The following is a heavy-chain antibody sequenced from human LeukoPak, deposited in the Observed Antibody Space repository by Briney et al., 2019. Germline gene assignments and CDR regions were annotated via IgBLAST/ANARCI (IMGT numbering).Heavy chain of an antibody. D-gene: IGHD3-3*01. J-gene: IGHJ4*02. CDR3: AGEPGIDFWSGYSYFDY. CDR1: GFIFSHYW. V-gene: IGHV3-30-3*01. Sequence: GGSLRLSCGASGFIFSHYWMSWVRQAPGKGLEWVAVISYDGSNKYYADSVKGRFTISRDNSKNTLYLQMNSLRAEDTAVYYCAGEPGIDFWSGYSYFDYWGQGTLVTVSS. CDR2: ISYDGSNK.